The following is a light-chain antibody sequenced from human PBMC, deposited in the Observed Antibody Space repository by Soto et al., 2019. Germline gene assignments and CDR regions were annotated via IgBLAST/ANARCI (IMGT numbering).Light chain of an antibody. V-gene: IGKV3-20*01. Sequence: EIVLTQSPGTLSLSPGERATLSCRASQSVSSSFLAWYQQKPGQAPLLLIYGASSRATGIPDRWCGSGSGTTVTLPIIRLQPEDVAVYYCQQYGSSPLTFGGGTKVEIK. CDR2: GAS. J-gene: IGKJ4*01. CDR3: QQYGSSPLT. CDR1: QSVSSSF.